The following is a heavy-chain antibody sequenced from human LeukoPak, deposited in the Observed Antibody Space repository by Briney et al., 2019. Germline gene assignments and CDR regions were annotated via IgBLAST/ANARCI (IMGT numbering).Heavy chain of an antibody. CDR3: SRGDWFDP. Sequence: ASLKVSCKASGYTFTSYDINWVRQAPGQGLEWMGWVSRYNGNTNYAQKFEGRVAMTTDTSSSTAYMELRSLRSDDTAIYYCSRGDWFDPWGQGTLVTVS. CDR1: GYTFTSYD. J-gene: IGHJ5*02. CDR2: VSRYNGNT. V-gene: IGHV1-18*01. D-gene: IGHD2-21*01.